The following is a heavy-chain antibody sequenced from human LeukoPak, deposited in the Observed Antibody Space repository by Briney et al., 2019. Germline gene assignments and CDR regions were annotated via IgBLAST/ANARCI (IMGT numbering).Heavy chain of an antibody. CDR3: ACHSGNYRDD. CDR2: ISSSGDIK. Sequence: PGGSLRLSCAASGFTFNDYYMTGIRQAPGKGLQWVSYISSSGDIKYYADSVRGRFTVSRDNAKNSLYLQMNSLRAEDTAVYYCACHSGNYRDDWGQGTLVTVST. J-gene: IGHJ4*02. CDR1: GFTFNDYY. V-gene: IGHV3-11*01. D-gene: IGHD3-10*01.